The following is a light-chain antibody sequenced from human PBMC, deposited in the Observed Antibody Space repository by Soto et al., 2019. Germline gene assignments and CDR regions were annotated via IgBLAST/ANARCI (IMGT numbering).Light chain of an antibody. J-gene: IGKJ4*01. Sequence: IQFTQSRSSLSASVGDRVAGTGRASEGIGSGLAWNEQKPGEAPKFLIFAASTLQSAVPSRFSGSGSGTDFTLTISSLQAEDFATYSCQPLSTHPSTFGGGTKVDI. CDR1: EGIGSG. CDR3: QPLSTHPST. V-gene: IGKV1-9*01. CDR2: AAS.